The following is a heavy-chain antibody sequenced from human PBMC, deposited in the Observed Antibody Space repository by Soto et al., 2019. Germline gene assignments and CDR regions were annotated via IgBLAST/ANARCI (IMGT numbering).Heavy chain of an antibody. Sequence: PGESLKISCKGSGYSFTSYWIGWVRQMPGKGLEWMGIIYPGDSDTRYSPSFQGQVTISADKSISTAYLQWSSLKASDTAMYYCASYDILTGSGMDVWGQGTTVTVSS. CDR3: ASYDILTGSGMDV. J-gene: IGHJ6*02. CDR1: GYSFTSYW. D-gene: IGHD3-9*01. CDR2: IYPGDSDT. V-gene: IGHV5-51*01.